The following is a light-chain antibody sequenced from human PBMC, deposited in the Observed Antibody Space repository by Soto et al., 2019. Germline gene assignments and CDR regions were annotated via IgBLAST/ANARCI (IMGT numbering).Light chain of an antibody. CDR3: QQSFSTPPT. CDR2: AAS. CDR1: QSIGTY. V-gene: IGKV1-39*01. J-gene: IGKJ2*01. Sequence: DIPMTQSPSSLSASVGDRVTITCRASQSIGTYLNWYLQKPGKAPQLLIHAASILQTGVPSRFSGSGSGTEFTLTISSLQPEDFASFYCQQSFSTPPTFGQGTKLAIK.